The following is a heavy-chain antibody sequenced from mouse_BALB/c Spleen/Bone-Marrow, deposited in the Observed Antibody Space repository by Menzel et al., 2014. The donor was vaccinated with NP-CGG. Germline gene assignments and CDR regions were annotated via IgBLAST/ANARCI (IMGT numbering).Heavy chain of an antibody. D-gene: IGHD2-10*02. CDR3: ARDVGYGNYFVY. CDR1: GFTFSDFY. Sequence: EVKLVESGGGLVQPGDSLILSCATSGFTFSDFYMEWVRQPPGKRLEWIAASRNKAKYYTTEYSASVKGRFIVSRGTSQSVLYLQMNALRAEDTAIYYCARDVGYGNYFVYWGQGTLVTVSA. CDR2: SRNKAKYYTT. V-gene: IGHV7-1*02. J-gene: IGHJ3*01.